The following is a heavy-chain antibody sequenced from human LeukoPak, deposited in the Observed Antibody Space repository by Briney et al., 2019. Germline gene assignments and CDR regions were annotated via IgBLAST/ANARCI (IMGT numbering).Heavy chain of an antibody. Sequence: GGSLRLSCAASGFTFSSYAMSWVRQAPGKGLEWVSAISGSGGSTYYADSVKGRFTISRDNSKNTLYLQMNSLRAEDTAVYYCAKDLELEDPLYYDSSGHDAFDIWGQGTMVTVSS. V-gene: IGHV3-23*01. CDR3: AKDLELEDPLYYDSSGHDAFDI. CDR1: GFTFSSYA. CDR2: ISGSGGST. D-gene: IGHD3-22*01. J-gene: IGHJ3*02.